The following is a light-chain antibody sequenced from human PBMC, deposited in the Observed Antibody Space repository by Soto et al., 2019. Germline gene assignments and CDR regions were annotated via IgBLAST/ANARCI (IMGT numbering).Light chain of an antibody. V-gene: IGLV2-14*01. CDR3: SSYTSSSTSPYV. CDR1: SSDVGGYNY. J-gene: IGLJ1*01. CDR2: DVS. Sequence: QSALTQPASVSGSPGQSITISCTGTSSDVGGYNYVSWYQQHPGKAPKLMIYDVSNRPSGVSNRFSGSKSGNTVSLTISGLQAEDEADYYCSSYTSSSTSPYVFGTGTKVTVL.